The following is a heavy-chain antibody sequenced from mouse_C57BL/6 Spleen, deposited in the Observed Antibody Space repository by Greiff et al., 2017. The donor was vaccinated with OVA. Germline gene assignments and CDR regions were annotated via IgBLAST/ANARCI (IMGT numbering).Heavy chain of an antibody. CDR3: ARDYYGSNGFDY. J-gene: IGHJ2*01. Sequence: QVQLQQPGAELVKPGASVKMSCKASGYTFTSYWITWVKQRPGQGLEWIGDIYPGSGSTNYNEKFKSKATLTVDTSSSTAYMQLSSLTSEDSAVYYCARDYYGSNGFDYWGQGTTLTVSS. CDR2: IYPGSGST. D-gene: IGHD1-1*01. CDR1: GYTFTSYW. V-gene: IGHV1-55*01.